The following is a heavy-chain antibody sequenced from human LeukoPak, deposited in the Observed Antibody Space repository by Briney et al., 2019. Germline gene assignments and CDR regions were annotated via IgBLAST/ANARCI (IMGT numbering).Heavy chain of an antibody. J-gene: IGHJ3*02. CDR2: IYYSGST. CDR1: GGSISSSSYY. Sequence: SETLSLTCTVSGGSISSSSYYWGWIRQPPGKGLEWIGSIYYSGSTYYNPSLKSRVTISVDTSKNQFSLKLSSVTAADTAVYYCAREAAAGNDAFDIWGQGTMVTVSS. CDR3: AREAAAGNDAFDI. V-gene: IGHV4-39*07. D-gene: IGHD6-13*01.